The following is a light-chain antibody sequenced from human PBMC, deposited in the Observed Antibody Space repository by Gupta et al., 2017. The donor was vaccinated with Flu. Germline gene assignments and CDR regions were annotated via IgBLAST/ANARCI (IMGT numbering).Light chain of an antibody. V-gene: IGKV3-11*01. CDR3: QQRSNWPPEGT. Sequence: ELVLTQSPATLSLSPGERATLSCRASQSVNTYLAWYQQKHGQAPRLLIYDASKRATGIPARFSGSGSGTDFTLTISSLEPEDFAVYYCQQRSNWPPEGTFGGGTNVEI. CDR1: QSVNTY. CDR2: DAS. J-gene: IGKJ4*01.